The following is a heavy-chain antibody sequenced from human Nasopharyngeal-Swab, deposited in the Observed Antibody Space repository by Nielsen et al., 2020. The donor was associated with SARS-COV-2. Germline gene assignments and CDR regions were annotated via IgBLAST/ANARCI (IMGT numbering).Heavy chain of an antibody. CDR2: INHSGST. CDR3: ARGVPGNGFDP. CDR1: GWSFSGYY. Sequence: SETLSLTCAFYGWSFSGYYWSWIRQPPGKGLEWIGEINHSGSTNYNPSLKSRVTISVDTSKNQFSLKLSSVTAADTAVYYCARGVPGNGFDPWGQGTLVTVSS. V-gene: IGHV4-34*01. J-gene: IGHJ5*02.